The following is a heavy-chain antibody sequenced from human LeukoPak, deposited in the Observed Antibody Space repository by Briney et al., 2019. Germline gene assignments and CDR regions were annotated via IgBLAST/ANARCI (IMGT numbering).Heavy chain of an antibody. CDR1: GFTFSSYA. CDR2: ISASGGST. V-gene: IGHV3-23*01. Sequence: GGSLRLSCAASGFTFSSYAMSWVRQAPGKGLEWVSGISASGGSTFYADSVKGRFTISRDNSKNTLYLQMNGLRVEDTAAYYCVREGPRGLAFDIWGQGTMVTVSS. CDR3: VREGPRGLAFDI. D-gene: IGHD3/OR15-3a*01. J-gene: IGHJ3*02.